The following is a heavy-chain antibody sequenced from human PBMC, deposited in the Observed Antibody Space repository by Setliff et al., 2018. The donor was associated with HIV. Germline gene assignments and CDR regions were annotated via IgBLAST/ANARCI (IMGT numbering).Heavy chain of an antibody. Sequence: LRLSCVASGFTFNNYAMTWVRQAPGKGLEWVLSISGSGASTSSADSVTGRFTISRDNSKNTVYLQMNSLRAEDTAVYYCAKEFLDCTGGTCYRLNYYFCAGRLRSRFLLQGNSGPFEIWGQGTTVTVSS. V-gene: IGHV3-23*01. CDR3: AKEFLDCTGGTCYRLNYYFCAGRLRSRFLLQGNSGPFEI. CDR2: ISGSGAST. D-gene: IGHD2-15*01. J-gene: IGHJ6*02. CDR1: GFTFNNYA.